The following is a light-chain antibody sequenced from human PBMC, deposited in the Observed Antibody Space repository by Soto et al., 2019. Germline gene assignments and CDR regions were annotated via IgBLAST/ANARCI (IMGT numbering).Light chain of an antibody. CDR2: AAS. CDR1: QGISSY. CDR3: QQYYSSIT. J-gene: IGKJ5*01. Sequence: AIRMTQSPSSLSASTGDRVTITCRASQGISSYLAWYQQKPGKAPKLLIYAASTLKSGVPSRFSGSGSGTDFTVTNSCLQSEDFETYYWQQYYSSITFGQGTRLEIK. V-gene: IGKV1-8*01.